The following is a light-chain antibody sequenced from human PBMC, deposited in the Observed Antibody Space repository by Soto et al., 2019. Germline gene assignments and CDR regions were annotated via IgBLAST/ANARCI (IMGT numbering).Light chain of an antibody. V-gene: IGLV1-47*01. Sequence: QSVLTQPPSASGTPGQRVTISCSGSSSNIGSNYVYWYQQLPGTAPQLLIYRSNQRPSGVPDRFSGSKSGTSASLAISGLRPEDEADYYCAAWDDSLSGPEVFGTGTKLTVL. CDR1: SSNIGSNY. CDR3: AAWDDSLSGPEV. J-gene: IGLJ1*01. CDR2: RSN.